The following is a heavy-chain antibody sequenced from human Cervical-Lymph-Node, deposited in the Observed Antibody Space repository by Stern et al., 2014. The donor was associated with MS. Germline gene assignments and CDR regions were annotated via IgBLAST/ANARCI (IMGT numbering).Heavy chain of an antibody. D-gene: IGHD3-10*01. V-gene: IGHV1-69*01. CDR2: IIPIIGTA. J-gene: IGHJ6*02. CDR3: ARDGRHTYHYGLDV. Sequence: QMQLVQSGAEVKKPGASVKISCKASGGTFNVYAINWLRQAPGQGLEWMGGIIPIIGTAHYAPKFQGRVTITEDEYTRTSYMPMSSLRSGDTTVYYCARDGRHTYHYGLDVWGQGTTVTVSS. CDR1: GGTFNVYA.